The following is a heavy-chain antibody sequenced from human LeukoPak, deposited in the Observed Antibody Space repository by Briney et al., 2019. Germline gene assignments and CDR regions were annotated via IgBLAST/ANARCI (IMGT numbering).Heavy chain of an antibody. CDR2: FDREDGER. V-gene: IGHV1-24*01. CDR1: GHTLSDLS. CDR3: ATAFSDCTAGGCYISYGMDL. J-gene: IGHJ6*02. Sequence: GASVKVSCKVSGHTLSDLSMHWVRQAPGKGLEWMGGFDREDGERLYAQKFQGRVTMTEDTSTDTAYMELRSLGSEDTAVFYCATAFSDCTAGGCYISYGMDLWGQGTTVTVS. D-gene: IGHD2-15*01.